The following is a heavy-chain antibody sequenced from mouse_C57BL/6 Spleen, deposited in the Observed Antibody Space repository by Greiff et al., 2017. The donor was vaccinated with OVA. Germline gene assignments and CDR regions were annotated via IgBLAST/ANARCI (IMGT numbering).Heavy chain of an antibody. CDR2: IYPGDGDT. CDR1: GYAFSSSW. V-gene: IGHV1-82*01. J-gene: IGHJ2*01. Sequence: VKLQESGPELVKPGASVKISCKASGYAFSSSWMNWVKQRPGKGLEWIGRIYPGDGDTNYNGKFKGKATLTADKSSSTAYMQLSSLTSEDSAVYFCARLLREYFDYWGQGTTLTVSS. CDR3: ARLLREYFDY. D-gene: IGHD1-1*01.